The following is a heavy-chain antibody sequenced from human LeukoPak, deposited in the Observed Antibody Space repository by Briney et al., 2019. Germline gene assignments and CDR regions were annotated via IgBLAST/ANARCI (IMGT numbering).Heavy chain of an antibody. D-gene: IGHD2-2*02. CDR3: GRAFIVVKAAAINGPINWFDP. CDR2: ITLYNGNT. Sequence: ASVKVSCKASGYTFTYCSLHWLQQAPGQGLERMRWITLYNGNTNYAKKFQGRVTMTRDTSTSTVYMELSSLRSEDTAVYYCGRAFIVVKAAAINGPINWFDPWGQGTLVTVSS. J-gene: IGHJ5*02. V-gene: IGHV1-68*01. CDR1: GYTFTYCS.